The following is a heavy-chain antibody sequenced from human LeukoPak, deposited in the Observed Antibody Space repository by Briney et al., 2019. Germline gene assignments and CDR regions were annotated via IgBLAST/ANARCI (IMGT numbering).Heavy chain of an antibody. V-gene: IGHV1-18*01. J-gene: IGHJ4*02. CDR2: ISAYNGNT. CDR1: GYTFTSYG. CDR3: ARDPTQTYYYDSSGRPDY. Sequence: ASVKVSCKASGYTFTSYGISWVRQAPGQGLEWMGWISAYNGNTNYAQKLQGRVTMTTDTSTSTAYMELRSLRSDDTAVYYCARDPTQTYYYDSSGRPDYWGQGTLVTVSS. D-gene: IGHD3-22*01.